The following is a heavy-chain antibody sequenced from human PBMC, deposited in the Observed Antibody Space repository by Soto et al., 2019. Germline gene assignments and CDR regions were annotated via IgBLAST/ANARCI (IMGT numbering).Heavy chain of an antibody. CDR1: GFTFSSYA. Sequence: WGSLRLSCATSGFTFSSYAMHWVRQAPGKGLEWVAVISYDGRAHYADSVRGRFTISRDNSKNTLHLQMNSLRADDSAVYYCTKGRESGNSGMYCFDHWGQGTVVTVSS. CDR3: TKGRESGNSGMYCFDH. J-gene: IGHJ4*02. V-gene: IGHV3-30-3*01. CDR2: ISYDGRA. D-gene: IGHD3-22*01.